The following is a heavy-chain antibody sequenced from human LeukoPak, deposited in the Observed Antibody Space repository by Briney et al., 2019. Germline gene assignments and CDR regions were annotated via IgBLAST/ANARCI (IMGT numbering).Heavy chain of an antibody. D-gene: IGHD4/OR15-4a*01. V-gene: IGHV3-7*01. CDR1: GFTFSVYW. CDR3: ARLTNRYFDL. J-gene: IGHJ2*01. Sequence: GGSLTLSCAASGFTFSVYWMSWVRQAPGKGLEWVANIKQDGSETHYVASVKGRFTISRDNAKSSLYLQMSSLRGDDTAAYYCARLTNRYFDLWGRGTLVSASS. CDR2: IKQDGSET.